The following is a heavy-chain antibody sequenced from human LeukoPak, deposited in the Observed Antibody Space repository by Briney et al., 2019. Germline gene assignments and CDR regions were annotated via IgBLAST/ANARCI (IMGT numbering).Heavy chain of an antibody. D-gene: IGHD4-11*01. V-gene: IGHV3-33*01. J-gene: IGHJ4*02. Sequence: PGGSLKLSCAATGFIFSHYSMHWVRQAPGKGLEWVAVIWSDATNKYYAASVKGRFSISRDDSGKTVYLQMDSLRPEDTGIYFCARDAQRGFDYSNSLQYWGQGTPVTVST. CDR3: ARDAQRGFDYSNSLQY. CDR1: GFIFSHYS. CDR2: IWSDATNK.